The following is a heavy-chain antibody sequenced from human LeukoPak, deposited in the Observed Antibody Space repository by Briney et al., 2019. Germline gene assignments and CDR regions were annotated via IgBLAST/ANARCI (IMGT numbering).Heavy chain of an antibody. CDR3: ARDHDDGDYFFDY. Sequence: PGGSLRLSCAASGFTVRSNYMSWVRQAPGKGLEWVSVLYRGGTANYADSVQGRFIISRDNSKNTSYLQMNSLRAEDTAVYYCARDHDDGDYFFDYWGQGTLVTVSS. J-gene: IGHJ4*02. CDR2: LYRGGTA. D-gene: IGHD4-17*01. V-gene: IGHV3-66*01. CDR1: GFTVRSNY.